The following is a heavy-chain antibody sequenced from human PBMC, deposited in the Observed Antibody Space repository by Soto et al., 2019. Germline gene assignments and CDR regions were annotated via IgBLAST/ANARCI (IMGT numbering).Heavy chain of an antibody. CDR3: AREGAAAGTLFPREYFQH. CDR1: GYTFTGYY. J-gene: IGHJ1*01. CDR2: INPNSGGT. V-gene: IGHV1-2*04. Sequence: QVQLVQSGAEVKKPGASVKVSCKASGYTFTGYYMHWVRQAPGQGLEWMGWINPNSGGTNYAQKFQGWVTMTRDTSLSTAYMELSRLRSDDTAVYYCAREGAAAGTLFPREYFQHWGQGTLVTVSS. D-gene: IGHD6-13*01.